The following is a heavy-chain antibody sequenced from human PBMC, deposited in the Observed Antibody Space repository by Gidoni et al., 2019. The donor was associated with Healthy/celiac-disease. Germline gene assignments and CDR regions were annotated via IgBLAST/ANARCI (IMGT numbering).Heavy chain of an antibody. D-gene: IGHD6-19*01. CDR1: GFTFSSYS. V-gene: IGHV3-21*01. CDR2: ISSSSSYI. J-gene: IGHJ4*02. CDR3: ARGSIAVAGTDY. Sequence: EVQLVEPGGGLVEPGGSLRLSCAAFGFTFSSYSMNRVRQAPGKGVEWVSSISSSSSYIYYADSVKGRFTISRDNAKNSLYLQMNSLRAEDTAVYYCARGSIAVAGTDYWGQGTLVTVSS.